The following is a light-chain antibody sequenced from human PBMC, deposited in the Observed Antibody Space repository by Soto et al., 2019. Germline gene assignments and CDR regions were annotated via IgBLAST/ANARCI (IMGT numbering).Light chain of an antibody. J-gene: IGKJ1*01. Sequence: DIVLTQSRGTLSLSPGLRSTLACMASQSVSNNYLAWYQQKPGQAPRILIYGASNRATGIPDRFIGSGSGTDFTLTISRLEPEDFAVYYCQQYGSSGTFGQGTKVDIK. CDR2: GAS. V-gene: IGKV3-20*01. CDR1: QSVSNNY. CDR3: QQYGSSGT.